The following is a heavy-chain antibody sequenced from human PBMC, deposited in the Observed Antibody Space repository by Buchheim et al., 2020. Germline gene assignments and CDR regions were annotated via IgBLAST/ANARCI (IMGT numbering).Heavy chain of an antibody. Sequence: QVQLVESGGGLVKPGGSLRLSCAASGFTFSDYYMSWIRQAPGKGLEWVSYISSSSSYTNYEDSVKGRFTISREKAKNYLYLQMNSLRAEDTAVYYCARDSGYCSSTSCSRDYYYGMDVWGQGTT. CDR3: ARDSGYCSSTSCSRDYYYGMDV. CDR1: GFTFSDYY. D-gene: IGHD2-2*01. J-gene: IGHJ6*02. V-gene: IGHV3-11*06. CDR2: ISSSSSYT.